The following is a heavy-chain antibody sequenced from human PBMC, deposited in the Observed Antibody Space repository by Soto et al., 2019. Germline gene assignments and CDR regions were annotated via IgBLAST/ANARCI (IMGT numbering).Heavy chain of an antibody. D-gene: IGHD6-13*01. CDR1: GYTFTTYT. Sequence: ASVKVSCKASGYTFTTYTLHWVRQAPGQSPEWMGWINGGTDNIRLSQKFQRRVNLTKDTSATTVYMELTSLTSEDTAVYYCARGRLDAAGRLSTFDYWGQGSLVTVSS. CDR3: ARGRLDAAGRLSTFDY. V-gene: IGHV1-3*01. CDR2: INGGTDNI. J-gene: IGHJ4*02.